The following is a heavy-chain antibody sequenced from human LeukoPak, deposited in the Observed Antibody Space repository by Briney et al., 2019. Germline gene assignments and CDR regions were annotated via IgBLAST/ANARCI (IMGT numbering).Heavy chain of an antibody. Sequence: GGSLRLSCAASGFTFSSYWMHWVRQAPGEGLVWVSRINSDGSGTSYADSVKGRFTISRDNAKNTLYLQMNSLRAEDTALYYCARARAYDSSGYYLWGQGTLVTVSS. V-gene: IGHV3-74*01. J-gene: IGHJ4*02. D-gene: IGHD3-22*01. CDR1: GFTFSSYW. CDR3: ARARAYDSSGYYL. CDR2: INSDGSGT.